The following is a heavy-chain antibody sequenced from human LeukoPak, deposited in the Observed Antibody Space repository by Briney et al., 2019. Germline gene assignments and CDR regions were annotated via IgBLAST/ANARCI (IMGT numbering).Heavy chain of an antibody. V-gene: IGHV4-4*07. CDR1: GGSISDYY. Sequence: SETLSLTCSVSGGSISDYYWSWIRQPAGKGLVWIGCIYPSGRTNYNPSLQSRVTMSVDTSKNQFSLKLSSVTAADTAVYFCARDYGPFDPWGQGTLVTVSS. J-gene: IGHJ5*02. CDR2: IYPSGRT. D-gene: IGHD4-17*01. CDR3: ARDYGPFDP.